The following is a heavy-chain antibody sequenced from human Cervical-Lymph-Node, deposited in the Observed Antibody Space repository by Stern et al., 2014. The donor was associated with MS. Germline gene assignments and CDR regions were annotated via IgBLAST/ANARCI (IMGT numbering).Heavy chain of an antibody. J-gene: IGHJ6*02. V-gene: IGHV5-51*01. CDR1: GYSFTSHW. CDR3: ARHQTDYKGRDYYYYGMDV. D-gene: IGHD4-11*01. CDR2: IYPGDSDT. Sequence: EVQLVESGAEVKKPGESLKISCKGSGYSFTSHWIGWVRQMPGKGLERMGLIYPGDSDTRYSPSFQGQVTISADKAISTAYLQWSSLKASDTAIYYCARHQTDYKGRDYYYYGMDVWGQGTTVTVSS.